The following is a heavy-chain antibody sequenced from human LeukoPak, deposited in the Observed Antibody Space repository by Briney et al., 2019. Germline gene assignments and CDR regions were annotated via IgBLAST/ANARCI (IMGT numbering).Heavy chain of an antibody. CDR3: SRDPTYYLRYGYFDY. V-gene: IGHV3-21*01. CDR1: EFTFSNYA. Sequence: GGSLRLSCAASEFTFSNYAMTWVRQAPRKGLEWVSSINNVGSHIYYAGSVKGRFTISRDNTKNSLYLQMNSLRAEDTAVYYCSRDPTYYLRYGYFDYWGQGALVTVSS. J-gene: IGHJ4*02. D-gene: IGHD1-26*01. CDR2: INNVGSHI.